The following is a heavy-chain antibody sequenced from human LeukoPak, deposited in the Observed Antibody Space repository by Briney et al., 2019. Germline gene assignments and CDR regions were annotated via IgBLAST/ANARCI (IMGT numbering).Heavy chain of an antibody. D-gene: IGHD3-3*01. J-gene: IGHJ6*03. CDR1: GYTFTSYG. Sequence: ASVKVSCKASGYTFTSYGISWVRQAPGQGLEWMGWISACNGNTNYAQKLQGRVTMTTDTSTSTAYMELRSLRSDDTAVYYCARDFWSGKDYYYYMDVWGQGTTVTVSS. CDR3: ARDFWSGKDYYYYMDV. CDR2: ISACNGNT. V-gene: IGHV1-18*01.